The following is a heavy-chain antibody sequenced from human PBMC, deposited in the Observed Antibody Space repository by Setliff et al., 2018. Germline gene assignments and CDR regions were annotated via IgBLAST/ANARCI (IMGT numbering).Heavy chain of an antibody. V-gene: IGHV3-64*04. J-gene: IGHJ5*02. CDR2: ISSTGIPI. CDR3: AAHGPPTMVQGKYLMFDP. CDR1: GFMFGSYA. Sequence: LRLSCAASGFMFGSYAMHWVRQAPGKGLESVSAISSTGIPIYYADSVKARFSISKDDAKNTLYLQMNSLRAEDTAVYYCAAHGPPTMVQGKYLMFDPWGQGTLVTVSS. D-gene: IGHD3-10*01.